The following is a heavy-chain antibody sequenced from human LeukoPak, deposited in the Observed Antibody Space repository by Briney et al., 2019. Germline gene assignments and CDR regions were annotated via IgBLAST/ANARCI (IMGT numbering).Heavy chain of an antibody. CDR1: GGSISSRSYY. Sequence: PSETLSLTCTVSGGSISSRSYYWGWIRQPPGKGLEWIGSIYYSGSTYYNPSLKSRVTISVDTSKNQFSLKLSSVTAADTAVYYCARHESYSNLDYWGQGTLVTASS. CDR3: ARHESYSNLDY. J-gene: IGHJ4*02. V-gene: IGHV4-39*01. CDR2: IYYSGST. D-gene: IGHD2-21*01.